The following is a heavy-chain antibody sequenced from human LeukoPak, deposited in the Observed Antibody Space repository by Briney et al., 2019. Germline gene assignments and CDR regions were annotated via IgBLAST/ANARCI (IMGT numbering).Heavy chain of an antibody. Sequence: SETLSLTCTVSGGSISSYYWSWIRPPPGKGLEWIGYIYYSGSTNYNPSLKSRVTISVDTSKNQFSLKLSSVTAADTAVYYCARAPRDYYFDYWGQGTLVTVSS. D-gene: IGHD5-24*01. J-gene: IGHJ4*02. CDR3: ARAPRDYYFDY. CDR1: GGSISSYY. CDR2: IYYSGST. V-gene: IGHV4-59*08.